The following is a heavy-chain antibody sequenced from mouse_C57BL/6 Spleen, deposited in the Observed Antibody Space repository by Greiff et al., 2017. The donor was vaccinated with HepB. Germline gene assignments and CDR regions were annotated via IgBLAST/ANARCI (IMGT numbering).Heavy chain of an antibody. Sequence: EVHLVESGPGLVKPSQSLSLTCSVTGYSITSGYYWNWIRQFPGNKLEWMGYISYDGSNNYNPSLKNRISITRDTSKNQFFLKLNSVTTEDTATYYCARGETGMAMDYWGQGTSVTVSS. CDR1: GYSITSGYY. D-gene: IGHD4-1*01. V-gene: IGHV3-6*01. CDR2: ISYDGSN. J-gene: IGHJ4*01. CDR3: ARGETGMAMDY.